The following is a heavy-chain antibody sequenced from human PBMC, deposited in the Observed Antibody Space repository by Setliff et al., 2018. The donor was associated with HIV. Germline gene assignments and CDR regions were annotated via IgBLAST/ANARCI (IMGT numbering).Heavy chain of an antibody. J-gene: IGHJ6*03. CDR1: GGSISSSNW. CDR3: ARHRDPPGTSWIYYYYMDL. Sequence: KPSETLSLTCAASGGSISSSNWWSWVRQPPGKGLEWIGEIYHSGSTNYNPSLKSRVTISVDTSKNHVSLRLSSVTAADTGVYYCARHRDPPGTSWIYYYYMDLWGEGTTVT. V-gene: IGHV4-4*02. D-gene: IGHD6-13*01. CDR2: IYHSGST.